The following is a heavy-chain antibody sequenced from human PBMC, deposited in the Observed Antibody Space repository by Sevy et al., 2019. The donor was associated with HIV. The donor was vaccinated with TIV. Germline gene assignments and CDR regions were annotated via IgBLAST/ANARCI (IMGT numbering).Heavy chain of an antibody. J-gene: IGHJ4*02. CDR2: IKSKTDGGTT. Sequence: GGSLRLSCAASGFSFSNYAMSWVRQAPGKGLEWVGRIKSKTDGGTTDYAAPVKGRFTISRDDSKNTLYLQMNSLKTEDTAVYYCTTGRGYSYGTIDYWGQGTLVTVSS. CDR1: GFSFSNYA. V-gene: IGHV3-15*01. D-gene: IGHD5-18*01. CDR3: TTGRGYSYGTIDY.